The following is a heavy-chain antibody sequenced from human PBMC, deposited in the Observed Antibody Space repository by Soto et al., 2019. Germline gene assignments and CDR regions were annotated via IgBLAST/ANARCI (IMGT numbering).Heavy chain of an antibody. J-gene: IGHJ6*03. Sequence: EVQLVESGGGLVQPGGSLRLSCAASGFTFSNYWMYWVRQAPGKGLEWVSRINSDGSVSSYADSVKGRLTISRDNVKNPLYLQMDSLRAEDTAVDYCARGDCVGGTCYSLAGSFSYYMDVWGKGTTVTVFS. V-gene: IGHV3-74*02. D-gene: IGHD2-15*01. CDR2: INSDGSVS. CDR1: GFTFSNYW. CDR3: ARGDCVGGTCYSLAGSFSYYMDV.